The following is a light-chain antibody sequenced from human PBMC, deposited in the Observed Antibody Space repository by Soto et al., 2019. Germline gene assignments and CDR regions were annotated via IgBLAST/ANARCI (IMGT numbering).Light chain of an antibody. CDR1: QSTSTW. Sequence: DIQMTQSPSTLSASVGVRVNITCRDSQSTSTWLAWYQHKPGKAPNLLIYKASSLESGVPSRFSGSGSGTEFTLTISSLQPDDVATYYCQQYGRYRTFGQGTKVEIK. CDR3: QQYGRYRT. CDR2: KAS. J-gene: IGKJ1*01. V-gene: IGKV1-5*03.